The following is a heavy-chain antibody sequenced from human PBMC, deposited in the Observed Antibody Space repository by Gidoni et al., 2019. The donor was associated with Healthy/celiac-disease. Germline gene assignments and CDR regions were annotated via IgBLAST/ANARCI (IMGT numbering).Heavy chain of an antibody. Sequence: QVQLVESGGGWVKPGGSLRLSCEAAGFPFSDYYMRWIRQAPGKGLEWVSYISSSGSTIYYADSVKGRFTISRDNAKNSLYLQMNSLRAEDTAVYYCARATTVVTLDAFDIWGQGTMVTVSS. CDR1: GFPFSDYY. V-gene: IGHV3-11*01. CDR3: ARATTVVTLDAFDI. CDR2: ISSSGSTI. D-gene: IGHD4-17*01. J-gene: IGHJ3*02.